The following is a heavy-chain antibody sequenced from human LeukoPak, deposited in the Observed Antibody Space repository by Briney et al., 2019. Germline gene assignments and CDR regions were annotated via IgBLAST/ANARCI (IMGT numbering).Heavy chain of an antibody. J-gene: IGHJ6*03. D-gene: IGHD3-10*01. CDR2: ISSSGSTL. Sequence: PGGSLRLSCAASGFTFSSYEMNWVRQAPGKGLEWVSYISSSGSTLYYADSVKGRFTISRDNAKNSLYLQMNSLRAEDTAVYYCASWLGNDYYYYMDVWGKGTTVTISS. V-gene: IGHV3-48*03. CDR3: ASWLGNDYYYYMDV. CDR1: GFTFSSYE.